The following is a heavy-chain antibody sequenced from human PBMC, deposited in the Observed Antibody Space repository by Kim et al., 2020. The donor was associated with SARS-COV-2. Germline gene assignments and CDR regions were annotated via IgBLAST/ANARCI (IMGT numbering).Heavy chain of an antibody. D-gene: IGHD6-6*01. CDR1: GGSVSSGSYY. CDR3: ARASTWWYSSSSGGVLGY. Sequence: SETLSLTCTVSGGSVSSGSYYWSWIRQPPGKGLEWIGYIYYSGSTNYNPSLKSRVTISVDTSKNQFSLKLSSVTAADTAVYYCARASTWWYSSSSGGVLGYWGQGTLVTVSS. V-gene: IGHV4-61*01. J-gene: IGHJ4*02. CDR2: IYYSGST.